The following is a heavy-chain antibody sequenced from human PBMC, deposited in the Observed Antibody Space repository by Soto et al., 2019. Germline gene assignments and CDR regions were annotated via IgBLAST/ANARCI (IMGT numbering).Heavy chain of an antibody. V-gene: IGHV1-18*01. J-gene: IGHJ6*02. D-gene: IGHD3-22*01. Sequence: AAVKVSCKASGYTFTSYGISWVRQAPGQGREWMGWISAGNGNTNYTQKLQGRVTMTTDTSTSTAYMELSSLRSEDTGVYYCARDGILPHKYSNHSSGYPRRDPLDYYGMDFSGQGTTVTVSS. CDR1: GYTFTSYG. CDR3: ARDGILPHKYSNHSSGYPRRDPLDYYGMDF. CDR2: ISAGNGNT.